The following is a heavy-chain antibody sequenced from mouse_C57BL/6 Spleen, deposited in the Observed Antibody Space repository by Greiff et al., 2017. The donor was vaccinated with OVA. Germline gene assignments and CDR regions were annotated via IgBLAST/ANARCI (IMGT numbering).Heavy chain of an antibody. CDR3: ARDFY. Sequence: QVQLKQPGAELVMPGASVKLSCKASGYTFSSYWMHWVKQRPGQGLEWIGEIDPSDSYTNYNQKFKGKSTLTVDKSSSTAYMQLSSLTSEDSAVYYCARDFYWGQGTTLTVSS. CDR1: GYTFSSYW. J-gene: IGHJ2*01. V-gene: IGHV1-69*01. CDR2: IDPSDSYT.